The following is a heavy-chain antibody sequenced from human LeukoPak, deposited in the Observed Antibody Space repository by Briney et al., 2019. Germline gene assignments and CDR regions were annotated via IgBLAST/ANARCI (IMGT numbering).Heavy chain of an antibody. CDR3: ARESGRTSSVDY. CDR2: INAGNGNT. V-gene: IGHV1-3*01. J-gene: IGHJ4*02. D-gene: IGHD6-19*01. Sequence: ASVKVSCKASGYTFTSYAMHWVRQAPGQRLEWMGWINAGNGNTKYSQKFQGRVTITRDTSASTAYMQLSSLRSEDTAVYYCARESGRTSSVDYWGQGTLVTVSS. CDR1: GYTFTSYA.